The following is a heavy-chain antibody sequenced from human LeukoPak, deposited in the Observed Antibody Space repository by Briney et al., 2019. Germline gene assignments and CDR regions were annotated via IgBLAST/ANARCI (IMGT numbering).Heavy chain of an antibody. V-gene: IGHV3-30*04. D-gene: IGHD2-2*01. Sequence: SLRLSCAASGFTFSSYAMHWVRQAPGKGLEWVAVISYDGSNKYYADSVKGRFTISRDNSKDTLYLQMNSLRAEDTAVYYCARDLSPSYKRYCSSTSCYGPFDYWGQGTLVTVSS. CDR2: ISYDGSNK. CDR3: ARDLSPSYKRYCSSTSCYGPFDY. CDR1: GFTFSSYA. J-gene: IGHJ4*02.